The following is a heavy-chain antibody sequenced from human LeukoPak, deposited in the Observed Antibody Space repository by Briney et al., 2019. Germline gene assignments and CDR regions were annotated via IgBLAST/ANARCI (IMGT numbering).Heavy chain of an antibody. Sequence: GGSLRLSCTASGFTVSCNYMSWVRQAPGKGLEWVSVIRSDGSTNHADSVKGRFTISRDNSKNTLYLQMNNLRAEDTAMYYCAREMYSGMYNDAFDVWGQGTKVTVSS. CDR3: AREMYSGMYNDAFDV. CDR1: GFTVSCNY. D-gene: IGHD1-26*01. J-gene: IGHJ3*01. CDR2: IRSDGST. V-gene: IGHV3-53*01.